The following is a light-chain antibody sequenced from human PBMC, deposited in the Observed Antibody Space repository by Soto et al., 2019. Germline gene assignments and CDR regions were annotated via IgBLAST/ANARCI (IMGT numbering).Light chain of an antibody. J-gene: IGKJ2*01. CDR1: QSVSSN. CDR2: GAS. V-gene: IGKV3-15*01. CDR3: QQYNNWPRT. Sequence: EIVMTQSPATLSVSPGERATVSCRASQSVSSNLAWYQQKPGQAPRLLIYGASTRATGIPARFSGSGSGTEFTLPIGSLQSDDFAVSYCQQYNNWPRTFGQGTKLEIK.